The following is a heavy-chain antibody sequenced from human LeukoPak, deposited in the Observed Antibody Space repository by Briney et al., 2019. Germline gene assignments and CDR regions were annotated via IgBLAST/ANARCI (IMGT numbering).Heavy chain of an antibody. CDR2: ISGSGDNT. D-gene: IGHD6-19*01. Sequence: GGSLRLSCAASGFTFNNYAMTWVRQAPGKGLEWVSGISGSGDNTYHAHTVKGRFTISRDISKNALYLQMNSLRAEDTAVYYCAKGTAYVSGWHFDYWGQGTLVTVSS. V-gene: IGHV3-23*01. J-gene: IGHJ4*02. CDR3: AKGTAYVSGWHFDY. CDR1: GFTFNNYA.